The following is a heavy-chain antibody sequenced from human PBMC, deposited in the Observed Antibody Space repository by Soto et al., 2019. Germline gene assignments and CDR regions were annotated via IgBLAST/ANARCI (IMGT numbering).Heavy chain of an antibody. V-gene: IGHV1-69*13. CDR1: GGTFSSYA. J-gene: IGHJ4*02. Sequence: SVKVSCKASGGTFSSYAISWVRQAPGQGLEWMGGIIPIFGTANYAQKFQGRVTITADESTSTAYMELSSLRSEDTAVYYCARKGYYDSSGYKDYWGQGTLVTVSS. CDR3: ARKGYYDSSGYKDY. CDR2: IIPIFGTA. D-gene: IGHD3-22*01.